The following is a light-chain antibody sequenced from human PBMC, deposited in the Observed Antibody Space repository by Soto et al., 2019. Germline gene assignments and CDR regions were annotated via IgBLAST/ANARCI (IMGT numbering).Light chain of an antibody. CDR1: QSVSSSF. Sequence: EIVLTQSPGTLSLSPGERATLSCRASQSVSSSFLAWYQQRPGQAPRLLIFGASYRATGIPDRFSGSGSGTDFTLTIRRLEPEDFAVYYCQHYGNSPPEYTFGPGTKVDSK. J-gene: IGKJ3*01. CDR3: QHYGNSPPEYT. V-gene: IGKV3-20*01. CDR2: GAS.